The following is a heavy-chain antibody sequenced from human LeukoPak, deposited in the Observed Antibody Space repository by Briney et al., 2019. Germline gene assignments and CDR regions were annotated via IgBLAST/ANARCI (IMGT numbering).Heavy chain of an antibody. CDR2: VYYSGST. V-gene: IGHV4-59*01. D-gene: IGHD2-2*01. Sequence: SETLSLTCAVSGGSISNYYWTWVRQPPGKGLEWIGCVYYSGSTNYTPSLKSRVTISIDTSKKQFSLKLNSVTAADTAVYYCARDSRVAAAIDSWGQGTLVTVSS. CDR1: GGSISNYY. J-gene: IGHJ4*02. CDR3: ARDSRVAAAIDS.